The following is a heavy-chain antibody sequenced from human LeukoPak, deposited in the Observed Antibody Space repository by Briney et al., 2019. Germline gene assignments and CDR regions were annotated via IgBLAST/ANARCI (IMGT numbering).Heavy chain of an antibody. D-gene: IGHD1-26*01. Sequence: SETLSLTCTVSRGSMNNYYWSWIRQPPGRRREYMGNIYNIGSTKYNPSFASRVTISIDTPKNQVSLKLNSVTGTDTAVYYCAIHKSGGTYPIDYWGQGTLVTVSS. CDR3: AIHKSGGTYPIDY. CDR2: IYNIGST. J-gene: IGHJ4*02. CDR1: RGSMNNYY. V-gene: IGHV4-59*08.